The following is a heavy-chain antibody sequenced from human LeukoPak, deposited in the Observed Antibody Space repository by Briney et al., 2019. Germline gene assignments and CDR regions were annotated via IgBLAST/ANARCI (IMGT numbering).Heavy chain of an antibody. CDR1: GYTFTDSF. J-gene: IGHJ4*02. V-gene: IGHV1-2*06. D-gene: IGHD7-27*01. CDR2: MNAKSGVT. Sequence: ASVKVSCKASGYTFTDSFIHWVRQAPGQGPEWMGRMNAKSGVTMYAQTLQDRVTMTRDTSISTAYMELSRLTSDDTALYYCARDLASTSNWEFDYWAREPWSPSPQ. CDR3: ARDLASTSNWEFDY.